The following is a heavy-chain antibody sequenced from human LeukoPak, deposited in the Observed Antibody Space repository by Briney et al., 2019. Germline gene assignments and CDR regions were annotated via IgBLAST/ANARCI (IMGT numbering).Heavy chain of an antibody. CDR1: GAAFSIYA. Sequence: SVKLSCKASGAAFSIYAISWVRHPPRQGLEWVGRIIPILGIANCAQQFQGRVTITADKSTSTAYVELSSLRSEGTAVYYCARGPSRWSFGRDVWGERTAVSVFS. D-gene: IGHD6-13*01. CDR3: ARGPSRWSFGRDV. CDR2: IIPILGIA. J-gene: IGHJ6*04. V-gene: IGHV1-69*04.